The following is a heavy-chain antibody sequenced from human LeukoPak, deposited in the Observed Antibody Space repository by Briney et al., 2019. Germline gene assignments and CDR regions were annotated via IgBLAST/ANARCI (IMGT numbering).Heavy chain of an antibody. CDR1: GFTFSSYS. CDR3: ARDPAGSGRLDY. D-gene: IGHD1-26*01. J-gene: IGHJ4*02. Sequence: GGSLRLSCAASGFTFSSYSMNWVRQAPGKGLEWVSSISSSSSYIYYADSVKGRFTISRDNAKNSLYLQMNSLRAEDTAVYYCARDPAGSGRLDYWGQGTLVTVSS. V-gene: IGHV3-21*01. CDR2: ISSSSSYI.